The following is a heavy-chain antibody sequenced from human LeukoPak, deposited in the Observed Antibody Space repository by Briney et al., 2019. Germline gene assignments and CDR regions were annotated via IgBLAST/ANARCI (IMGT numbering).Heavy chain of an antibody. CDR1: GFSFGGYA. J-gene: IGHJ4*02. D-gene: IGHD5-12*01. CDR2: VSFDGSDK. CDR3: ARTFWDKSNGYDYYFDY. Sequence: GGSLRLSCAASGFSFGGYAMHWVRQAPGKGLEWVAVVSFDGSDKYYSDSVKGRFTISRDNSKSTLYLQMNSLRPEDTAVFYCARTFWDKSNGYDYYFDYWGQGSLVTVSS. V-gene: IGHV3-30*04.